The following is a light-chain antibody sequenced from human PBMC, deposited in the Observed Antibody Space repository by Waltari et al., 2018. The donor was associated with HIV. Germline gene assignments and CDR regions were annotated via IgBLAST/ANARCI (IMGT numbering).Light chain of an antibody. CDR3: SSFAGTGTPM. J-gene: IGLJ3*02. Sequence: QSHLYQPASVSGSPGQSITIPCSGVTLPIAFYNFVPWYQPRPGTAPPLIIFGVTPRPSGIASRFSGSTSGGTASLTISDLQIEDEADYFCSSFAGTGTPMFGGGTKLTVL. V-gene: IGLV2-14*01. CDR1: TLPIAFYNF. CDR2: GVT.